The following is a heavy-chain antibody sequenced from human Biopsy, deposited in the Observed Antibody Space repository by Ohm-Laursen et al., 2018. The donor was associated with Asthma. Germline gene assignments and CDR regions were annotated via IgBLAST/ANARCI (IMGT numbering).Heavy chain of an antibody. D-gene: IGHD4-17*01. V-gene: IGHV1-24*01. CDR3: ASDFPKDYVRYNFQF. Sequence: GSSVKVSCKISGYSLTDLSMHWVRQAPGQGLEWMGGHDHEEGGTVNARRFRGRVTMTEDTSTGTAYMELSSLSSDDTAVYYCASDFPKDYVRYNFQFWGQGTLVTVSS. CDR1: GYSLTDLS. J-gene: IGHJ4*02. CDR2: HDHEEGGT.